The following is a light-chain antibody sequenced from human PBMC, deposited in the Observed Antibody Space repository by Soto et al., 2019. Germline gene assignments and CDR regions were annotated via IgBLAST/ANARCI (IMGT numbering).Light chain of an antibody. CDR3: SSYTTTSTWV. V-gene: IGLV2-14*01. CDR1: ITDVGSSNY. J-gene: IGLJ2*01. Sequence: QSVPTQPASVSGSPGQSITISCTGTITDVGSSNYVSWYKQHPGKAPKLMIYDVSNRPSGVSNRFAGSKSGNTASLTISGLQAEDEADYYCSSYTTTSTWVFGGGTKLTVL. CDR2: DVS.